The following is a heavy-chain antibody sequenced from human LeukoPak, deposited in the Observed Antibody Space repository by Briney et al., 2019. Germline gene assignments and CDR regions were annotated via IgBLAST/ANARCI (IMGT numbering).Heavy chain of an antibody. V-gene: IGHV3-23*01. CDR3: AREGGVTVAGKFDS. D-gene: IGHD6-19*01. CDR1: GFTFSSYA. Sequence: PGGSLRLSCAASGFTFSSYAMSWVRQAPGKGLEWVSAISGSGGSTYYADSLKGRFAISRDNSKNTVYLQMNSLRAEDTAVYYCAREGGVTVAGKFDSWGQGTLVTVSS. CDR2: ISGSGGST. J-gene: IGHJ4*02.